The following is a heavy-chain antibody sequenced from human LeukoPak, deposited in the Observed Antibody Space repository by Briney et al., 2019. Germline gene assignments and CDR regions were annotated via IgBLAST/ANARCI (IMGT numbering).Heavy chain of an antibody. CDR2: ISAASTYL. CDR3: ARGNYRYYDSSGYPFYFDY. V-gene: IGHV3-21*01. J-gene: IGHJ4*02. CDR1: GFTFSNYD. Sequence: GGSLRLSCAASGFTFSNYDMNWVRQAPGKGLESVSSISAASTYLYYADSVQGRFTISRDNAKNSLYLQMSSLRAEDTAVYFCARGNYRYYDSSGYPFYFDYWGQGALVTVSS. D-gene: IGHD3-22*01.